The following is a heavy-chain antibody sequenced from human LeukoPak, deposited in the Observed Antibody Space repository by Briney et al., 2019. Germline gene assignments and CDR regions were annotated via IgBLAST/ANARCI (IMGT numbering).Heavy chain of an antibody. CDR2: IYYSGST. D-gene: IGHD3-22*01. CDR1: GGSISSSSYY. CDR3: ARRPPITMIVLNLGWYFDL. J-gene: IGHJ2*01. V-gene: IGHV4-39*01. Sequence: PSETLSLTCTVSGGSISSSSYYWGWIRQPPGKGLEWIGSIYYSGSTYYNPSLKSRVTISVDTSKNQFSLKLSSVTAADTAVYYCARRPPITMIVLNLGWYFDLWGRGTLVTVSS.